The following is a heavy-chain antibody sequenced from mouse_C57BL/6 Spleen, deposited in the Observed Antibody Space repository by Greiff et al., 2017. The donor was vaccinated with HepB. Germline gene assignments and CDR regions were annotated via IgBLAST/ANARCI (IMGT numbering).Heavy chain of an antibody. D-gene: IGHD1-1*01. V-gene: IGHV1-53*01. CDR2: INPSNGGT. CDR3: AREGFITAVFDF. CDR1: GYTFTSYW. Sequence: QVQLPQPGTELVKPGASVKLSCKASGYTFTSYWMHWVKQRPGQGLEWIGNINPSNGGTNYNEKFKSKATLTVDKSSSTAYMQLRSLTSDDSAVYYCAREGFITAVFDFWGQGTTLTVSS. J-gene: IGHJ2*01.